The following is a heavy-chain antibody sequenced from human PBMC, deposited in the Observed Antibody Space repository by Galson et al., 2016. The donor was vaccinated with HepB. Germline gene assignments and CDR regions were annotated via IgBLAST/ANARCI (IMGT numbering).Heavy chain of an antibody. Sequence: SVKVSCKAFGYSFTSHYIYWVRQAPGQGLEWMGVVNPSGGSPSYAQKFQDRVNMTRDTSTSTVYMELSSLRSEDTAVYYCARVAYPHYDSWGGYYTDRFYYYAFDVWGQGTTVTVSS. CDR2: VNPSGGSP. V-gene: IGHV1-46*01. D-gene: IGHD3-3*01. CDR1: GYSFTSHY. J-gene: IGHJ6*02. CDR3: ARVAYPHYDSWGGYYTDRFYYYAFDV.